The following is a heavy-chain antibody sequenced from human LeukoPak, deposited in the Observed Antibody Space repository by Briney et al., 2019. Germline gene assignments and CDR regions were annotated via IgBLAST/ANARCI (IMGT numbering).Heavy chain of an antibody. V-gene: IGHV3-30*04. CDR2: ISYDGKNK. J-gene: IGHJ4*02. CDR1: GFTFISHP. CDR3: VRVMTTPRTFHY. Sequence: GGSLRLSCAASGFTFISHPMHWVRQTPGTGLEWVAVISYDGKNKYYADSVNGRFTVSRDNTKNTLYLQMNSLRVDDMGVYYYVRVMTTPRTFHYWVRGTLVTVSS. D-gene: IGHD3-16*01.